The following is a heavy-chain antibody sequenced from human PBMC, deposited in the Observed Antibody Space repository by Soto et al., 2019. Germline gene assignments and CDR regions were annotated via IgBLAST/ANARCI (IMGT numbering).Heavy chain of an antibody. J-gene: IGHJ6*02. V-gene: IGHV2-5*02. CDR1: GFSLTTSGVG. CDR2: IYWDDDK. CDR3: ANKSLVPFGMDV. D-gene: IGHD3-10*01. Sequence: QITLKESGPTLVKPTQTLTLTCTFSGFSLTTSGVGVGWIRQPPGKALEWLALIYWDDDKRYSPSLKNRLTITKDTSRNQVVLTLIDLDPVDTATYYCANKSLVPFGMDVWGQGTTVTVAS.